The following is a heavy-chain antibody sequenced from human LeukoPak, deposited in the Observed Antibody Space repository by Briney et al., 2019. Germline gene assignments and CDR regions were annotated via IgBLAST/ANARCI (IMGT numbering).Heavy chain of an antibody. J-gene: IGHJ6*03. CDR3: AKGGSSRYYYYYYMDV. V-gene: IGHV1-69*06. Sequence: ASVRVSCKASGGTFSSYAISWVRQAPGQGLEWMGGIIPIFGTANYAQKFQGRVTITADKSTSTAYMELSSLRSEDTAVYYCAKGGSSRYYYYYYMDVWGKGTTVTVSS. CDR2: IIPIFGTA. CDR1: GGTFSSYA. D-gene: IGHD1-26*01.